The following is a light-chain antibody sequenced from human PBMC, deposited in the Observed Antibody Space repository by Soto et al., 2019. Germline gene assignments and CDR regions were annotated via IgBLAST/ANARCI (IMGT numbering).Light chain of an antibody. Sequence: QSVLTQPPSVSGAPGQWVTIPCTGSSSNIGAGFDVHWYQQLPGTAPKLLIYANNNRPSGVPDRFSGSKSGTSASLAITGLQAEDEADYYCHSYDNSLSGHVVFGGGTKLTVL. CDR3: HSYDNSLSGHVV. CDR2: ANN. CDR1: SSNIGAGFD. V-gene: IGLV1-40*01. J-gene: IGLJ2*01.